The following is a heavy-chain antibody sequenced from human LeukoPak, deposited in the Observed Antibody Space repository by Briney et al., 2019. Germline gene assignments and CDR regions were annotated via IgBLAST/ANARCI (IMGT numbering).Heavy chain of an antibody. J-gene: IGHJ5*02. CDR2: IHYTGST. V-gene: IGHV4-59*02. CDR1: GGSVSSYY. Sequence: SETLSLTCIVSGGSVSSYYWSWIRQPPGKGLEWIGYIHYTGSTNYNPSLKSRVTISVDTSKNQFSLKLSSVTAADTAVYYCARAPGGYYNWFDPWGQGTLVTVSS. D-gene: IGHD3-22*01. CDR3: ARAPGGYYNWFDP.